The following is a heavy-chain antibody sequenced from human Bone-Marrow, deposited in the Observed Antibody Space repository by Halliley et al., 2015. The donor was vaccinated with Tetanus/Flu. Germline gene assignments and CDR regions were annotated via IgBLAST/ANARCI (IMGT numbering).Heavy chain of an antibody. Sequence: GWIGAHNGNTTHAQKVQGRVTMTTDTSPKTAYMELRSLTSDDTAVYYCARDGRTGPVITTPSDIWGQGTMVTVSS. CDR3: ARDGRTGPVITTPSDI. V-gene: IGHV1-18*01. CDR2: IGAHNGNT. D-gene: IGHD4-4*01. J-gene: IGHJ3*02.